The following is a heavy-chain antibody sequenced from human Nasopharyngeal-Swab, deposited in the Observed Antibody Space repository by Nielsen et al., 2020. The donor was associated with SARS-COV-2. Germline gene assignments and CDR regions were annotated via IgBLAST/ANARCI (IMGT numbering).Heavy chain of an antibody. V-gene: IGHV3-73*01. J-gene: IGHJ6*02. Sequence: GESLKISCAASGFTFSGSAMHWVRQASGKGLEWVGRIRSKANSYATAYAASVKGRFTISRDDSKNTAYLQMNSLRAEDTAVYYCAKDGGGFGEPFYGMDVWGQGTTVTVSS. CDR1: GFTFSGSA. CDR3: AKDGGGFGEPFYGMDV. D-gene: IGHD3-10*01. CDR2: IRSKANSYAT.